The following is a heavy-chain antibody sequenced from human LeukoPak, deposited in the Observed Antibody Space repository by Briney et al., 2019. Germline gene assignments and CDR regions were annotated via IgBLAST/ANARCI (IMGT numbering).Heavy chain of an antibody. V-gene: IGHV4-34*01. D-gene: IGHD2-2*01. Sequence: SETLSLTCAVYGGSFNGYYWSWIRQPPGKGLEWIGEINHSGSTKYNSSLKSRVTISVDTSKNQFSLRLNSVTAADTAVYYCARHPGHGFYHHMDVWGKGTTVTISS. J-gene: IGHJ6*03. CDR1: GGSFNGYY. CDR2: INHSGST. CDR3: ARHPGHGFYHHMDV.